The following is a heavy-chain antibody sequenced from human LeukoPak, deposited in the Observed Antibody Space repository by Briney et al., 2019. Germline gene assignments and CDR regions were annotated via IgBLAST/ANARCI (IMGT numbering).Heavy chain of an antibody. V-gene: IGHV3-11*04. J-gene: IGHJ3*02. Sequence: PGGSLRLSCAVSGFTLDDYYMSWIRQAPGKGLEWVSYISPDSKTIRYADSVKGRFTFSRDNARNSLSLQMNSLGADDSAVYHCARHDHGASRVTFDICGQGTMVTVSS. CDR1: GFTLDDYY. CDR3: ARHDHGASRVTFDI. D-gene: IGHD4-17*01. CDR2: ISPDSKTI.